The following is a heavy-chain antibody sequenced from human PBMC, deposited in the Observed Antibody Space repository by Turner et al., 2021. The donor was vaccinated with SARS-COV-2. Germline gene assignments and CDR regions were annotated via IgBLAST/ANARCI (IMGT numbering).Heavy chain of an antibody. D-gene: IGHD3-22*01. CDR2: ISYDGNNK. CDR1: GFTFSRYG. V-gene: IGHV3-30*18. CDR3: AKCMYYYESSGYSTIDY. J-gene: IGHJ4*02. Sequence: QVQLVESGGGVVQPGRYLRLSCVVSGFTFSRYGMHWVRQAPGKGLEWVAVISYDGNNKYYADSVKGRFTISRDNSKNTLYLQMNSLSAEDTAVYYCAKCMYYYESSGYSTIDYWGQGTLVTVSS.